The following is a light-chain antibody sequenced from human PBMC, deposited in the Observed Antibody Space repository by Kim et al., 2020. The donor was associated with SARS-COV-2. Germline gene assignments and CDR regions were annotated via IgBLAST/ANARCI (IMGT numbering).Light chain of an antibody. CDR3: KKYDRAPWT. J-gene: IGKJ1*01. Sequence: KMTQSPFSLSSAVGDRVTITCRASQGINNYLAWYQQKPGKVPKLLIYAASTLESGVPSRFSGSGSGTEFTFTISRLQHEDVVTYYCKKYDRAPWTFGQGTKVDIK. V-gene: IGKV1-27*01. CDR1: QGINNY. CDR2: AAS.